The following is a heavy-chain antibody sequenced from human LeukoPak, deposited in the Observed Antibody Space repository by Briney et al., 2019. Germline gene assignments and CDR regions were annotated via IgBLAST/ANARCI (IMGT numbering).Heavy chain of an antibody. V-gene: IGHV4-59*01. CDR2: IYYSGST. D-gene: IGHD6-13*01. CDR1: GGSISSYY. Sequence: SETLSLTCTVSGGSISSYYWSWIRQPPGKGLEWIGYIYYSGSTNYNPSLKSRVTISVDTSKNQFSLKLSSVTAADTAVYYCARGGIAAAVYWGQGTLVIVSS. J-gene: IGHJ4*02. CDR3: ARGGIAAAVY.